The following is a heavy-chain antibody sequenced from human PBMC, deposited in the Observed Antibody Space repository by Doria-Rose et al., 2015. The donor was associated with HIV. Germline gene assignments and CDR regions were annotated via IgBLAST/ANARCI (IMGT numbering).Heavy chain of an antibody. V-gene: IGHV3-9*01. CDR3: AKAPIIEPKYYFYMDV. CDR2: ISWDSGAK. J-gene: IGHJ6*03. CDR1: GFSFESYA. Sequence: VQLVQSGGGLVQPGRSLRLSCVGSGFSFESYAMHWVRLAPGKGLEWVAGISWDSGAKGNADSVEGRFTISRDSAKKSAYLEMRSLRPEDTAFYYCAKAPIIEPKYYFYMDVWGKGTSVTVSS.